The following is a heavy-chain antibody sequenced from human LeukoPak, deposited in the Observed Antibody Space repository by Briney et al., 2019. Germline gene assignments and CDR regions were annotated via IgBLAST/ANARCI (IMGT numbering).Heavy chain of an antibody. J-gene: IGHJ3*02. CDR3: ARMLGFGLHDAFDI. Sequence: GSLRLSCAASGFTVSNNYMSWIRQPPGKGLEWIGEINHSGSTNYNPSLKSRVTISVDTSKNQFSLKLSSVAAADTAVYYCARMLGFGLHDAFDIWGQGTMVTVSS. CDR1: GFTVSNNY. D-gene: IGHD5-24*01. CDR2: INHSGST. V-gene: IGHV4-34*01.